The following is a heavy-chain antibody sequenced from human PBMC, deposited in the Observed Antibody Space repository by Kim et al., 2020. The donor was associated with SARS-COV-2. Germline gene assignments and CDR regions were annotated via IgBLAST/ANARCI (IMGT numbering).Heavy chain of an antibody. D-gene: IGHD6-13*01. CDR3: ARASRAAAGTGAKYYGMDV. Sequence: ASVKVSCKASGYTFTGYYMHWVRQAPGQGLEWMGWINPNSGGTNYAQKFQGWVTMTRDTSISTAYMELSRLRSDDTAVYYCARASRAAAGTGAKYYGMDVWGQGTTVTVSS. V-gene: IGHV1-2*04. CDR2: INPNSGGT. CDR1: GYTFTGYY. J-gene: IGHJ6*02.